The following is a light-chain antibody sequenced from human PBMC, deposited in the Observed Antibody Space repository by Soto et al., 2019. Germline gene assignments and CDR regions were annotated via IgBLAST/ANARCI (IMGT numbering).Light chain of an antibody. V-gene: IGLV2-14*02. CDR1: SSDVGSHNL. Sequence: QSALTQPASVSGSPGQSITISCTGTSSDVGSHNLVSWYQQHPGQAPKLMIYEVSKRPLGVSARFSASKSGNTASLTISGLQAEDEADYYCSSYTSSSTLVVFGTGTKLTVL. J-gene: IGLJ1*01. CDR2: EVS. CDR3: SSYTSSSTLVV.